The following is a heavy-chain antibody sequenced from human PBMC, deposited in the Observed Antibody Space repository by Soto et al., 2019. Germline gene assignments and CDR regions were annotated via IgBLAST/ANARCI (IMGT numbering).Heavy chain of an antibody. CDR2: IIPIFGTA. J-gene: IGHJ1*01. Sequence: SXKASFKASGGTXSSYAIGWVRQAPGQGLEWMGGIIPIFGTANYAQKFQGRVTITADESTRTAYMELSSLRSEDTDVYYCARERGVGAEYFQHWGQGTLGTVS. V-gene: IGHV1-69*13. CDR1: GGTXSSYA. D-gene: IGHD1-26*01. CDR3: ARERGVGAEYFQH.